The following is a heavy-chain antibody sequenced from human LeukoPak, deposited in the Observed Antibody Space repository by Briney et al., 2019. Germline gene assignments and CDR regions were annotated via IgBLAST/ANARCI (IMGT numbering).Heavy chain of an antibody. J-gene: IGHJ4*02. Sequence: ASVKVSCKASGYSFTGHYMHWVRQAPGQGLEWMGWINPKSGGTNYAQKFQGRVTMTRDTSISTAYMDMSSLRSDDTAVYYCARDPGSYYDSSGYFDYWGQGTLVTVSS. CDR3: ARDPGSYYDSSGYFDY. V-gene: IGHV1-2*02. CDR1: GYSFTGHY. CDR2: INPKSGGT. D-gene: IGHD3-22*01.